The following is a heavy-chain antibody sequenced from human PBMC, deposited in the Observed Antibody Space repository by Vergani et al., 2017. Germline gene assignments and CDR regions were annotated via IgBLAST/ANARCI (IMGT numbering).Heavy chain of an antibody. V-gene: IGHV3-30*03. Sequence: QVHLVESGGGVVQPGRSLTLSCVASGFSFRGHGMHWVRQAPGKGLEWVAMISYDGDRRDYGDFAKGRFTISRDSSKTVYLQMNSLRAEDTAVYYCARDLSDFWSGYRENYYYMDVWGKGTTVTVSS. CDR3: ARDLSDFWSGYRENYYYMDV. CDR1: GFSFRGHG. J-gene: IGHJ6*03. D-gene: IGHD3-3*01. CDR2: ISYDGDRR.